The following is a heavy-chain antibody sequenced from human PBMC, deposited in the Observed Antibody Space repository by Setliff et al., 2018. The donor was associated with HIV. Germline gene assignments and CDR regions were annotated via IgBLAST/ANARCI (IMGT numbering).Heavy chain of an antibody. V-gene: IGHV1-69*13. CDR1: GGTFSTYA. J-gene: IGHJ3*02. CDR3: ASVPPGREAFDI. CDR2: IITILGTA. Sequence: ASVKVSCKASGGTFSTYAVSWVRQAPGQGLEWMGGIITILGTANYAQKFQGRVTITADESTSTAYMELSSLRSEDTAAYYCASVPPGREAFDIWGQGTMVTVSS.